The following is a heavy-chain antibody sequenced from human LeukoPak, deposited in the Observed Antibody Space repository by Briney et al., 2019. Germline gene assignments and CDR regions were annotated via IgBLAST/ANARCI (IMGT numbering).Heavy chain of an antibody. J-gene: IGHJ4*02. V-gene: IGHV1-69*05. CDR1: GGTFSSYA. Sequence: ASVKVSCKASGGTFSSYAISWVRQAPGQGLEWMGGIIPIFGTANYAQKFQGRVTITTDESTNTAYMELSSLRSEDTAVYYCARDEAGTGYFDYWGQGTLVTVSS. CDR3: ARDEAGTGYFDY. CDR2: IIPIFGTA. D-gene: IGHD6-19*01.